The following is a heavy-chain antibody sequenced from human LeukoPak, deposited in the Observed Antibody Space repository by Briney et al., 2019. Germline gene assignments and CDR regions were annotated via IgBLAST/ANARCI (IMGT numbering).Heavy chain of an antibody. Sequence: GGSLRLSCAASGFTVSSHYMSWVRQAPGKGLEWVSIIYSGGTTYYADSVKGRFAISRDNSKNTLYLQMNSLRAEDTAVYYCARGYDSSGYYWGQGTLVTVSS. V-gene: IGHV3-66*01. J-gene: IGHJ4*02. D-gene: IGHD3-22*01. CDR2: IYSGGTT. CDR3: ARGYDSSGYY. CDR1: GFTVSSHY.